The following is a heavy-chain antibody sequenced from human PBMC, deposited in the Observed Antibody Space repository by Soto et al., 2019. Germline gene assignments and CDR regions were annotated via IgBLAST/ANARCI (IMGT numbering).Heavy chain of an antibody. CDR3: AREGYSSSSSYSVLES. CDR1: GGTFSSNG. Sequence: QVHLVQSGAEVKKPGSSVKVSCRPSGGTFSSNGVSWVRQAPGLGLEWMGRIIPFLGTTNYAEKFQDRVTITADTSTNAAYMDLISLRSEDTAVYYCAREGYSSSSSYSVLESWGQGTLVTVSS. D-gene: IGHD6-6*01. V-gene: IGHV1-69*06. CDR2: IIPFLGTT. J-gene: IGHJ4*02.